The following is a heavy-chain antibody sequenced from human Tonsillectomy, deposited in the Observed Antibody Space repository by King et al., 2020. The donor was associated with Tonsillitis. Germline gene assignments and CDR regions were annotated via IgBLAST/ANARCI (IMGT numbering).Heavy chain of an antibody. D-gene: IGHD3-22*01. J-gene: IGHJ4*02. Sequence: QLVESGGGLVQPGGSLRLSCAASGFTFSSYWMHWVRQAPGKGLVWVSRINSDGSSTSYADSVKGRFTISRDNAKNTLDLQMNSLRAEDTAVYYCARDRYYYDSSGYYHVSDYWGQGSLVTVSS. CDR1: GFTFSSYW. CDR3: ARDRYYYDSSGYYHVSDY. CDR2: INSDGSST. V-gene: IGHV3-74*01.